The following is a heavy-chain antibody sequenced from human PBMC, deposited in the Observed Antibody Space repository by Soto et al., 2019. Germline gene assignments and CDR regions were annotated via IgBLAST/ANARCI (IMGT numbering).Heavy chain of an antibody. CDR1: GGSISSSSYY. J-gene: IGHJ4*02. CDR3: ARLGLSVGVAATPFDY. D-gene: IGHD2-15*01. Sequence: QLQLQESGPGLVKPSETLSLTCTVSGGSISSSSYYWGWIRQPPGKGLEWIGSIYYSGSTYYNPSLKSRVTIAVDTSKNQFSLKLSSVTAADTAVYYCARLGLSVGVAATPFDYWGQGTLVTVSS. CDR2: IYYSGST. V-gene: IGHV4-39*01.